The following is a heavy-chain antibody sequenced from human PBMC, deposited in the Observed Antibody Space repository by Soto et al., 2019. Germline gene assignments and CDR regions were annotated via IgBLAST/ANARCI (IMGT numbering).Heavy chain of an antibody. CDR2: IIPISGTT. Sequence: QVQLVQSGAEVKKPGSSVKVSCKASGGTFSTHAIIWVRQAPGHGLEWMGGIIPISGTTYYTQKFQGRVTMTADEPTSTAFMELRSLKSDDTAVFYCARGYCSGGNCYSGMDVWGQGTMVTVSS. D-gene: IGHD2-15*01. J-gene: IGHJ6*02. CDR1: GGTFSTHA. V-gene: IGHV1-69*01. CDR3: ARGYCSGGNCYSGMDV.